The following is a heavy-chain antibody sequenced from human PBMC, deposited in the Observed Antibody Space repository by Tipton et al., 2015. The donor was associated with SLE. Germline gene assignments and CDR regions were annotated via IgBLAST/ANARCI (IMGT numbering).Heavy chain of an antibody. CDR1: GFTFDDYA. CDR3: VRSAGPFDY. V-gene: IGHV3-9*01. D-gene: IGHD5-24*01. Sequence: SLRLSCEASGFTFDDYAMHWVRQAPGKGLEWVSGISSSSSSIYYADSVKGRFTISRDNARNSLLLQMSSLRAEDTATYYCVRSAGPFDYWGQGALVTVSS. J-gene: IGHJ4*02. CDR2: ISSSSSSI.